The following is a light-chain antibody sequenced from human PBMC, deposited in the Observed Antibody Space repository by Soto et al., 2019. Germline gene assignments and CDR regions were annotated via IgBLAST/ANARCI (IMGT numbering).Light chain of an antibody. Sequence: DIQMTQSPSSLSASVGDRVTITCRASKSISSYLNWYQQKPGKAPKLLIYAASSLQSGVPSRFSGSGSGTDFTLTISRLQPEDFATYYCQQSYSTPIFGGGTKVDI. CDR3: QQSYSTPI. CDR2: AAS. V-gene: IGKV1-39*01. CDR1: KSISSY. J-gene: IGKJ4*01.